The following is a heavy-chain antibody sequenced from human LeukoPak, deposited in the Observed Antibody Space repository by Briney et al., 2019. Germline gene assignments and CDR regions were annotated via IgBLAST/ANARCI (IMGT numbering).Heavy chain of an antibody. CDR2: INAGNGNT. Sequence: ASVKVSCKASGYTFTSYAMHWVRQAPGQRLERMGWINAGNGNTKYSQEFQGRVTITRDTSASTAYMELSSLSSEDMAVYYCARVSAAARGASTYYFDYWGQGTLVTVSS. V-gene: IGHV1-3*03. CDR1: GYTFTSYA. CDR3: ARVSAAARGASTYYFDY. J-gene: IGHJ4*02. D-gene: IGHD6-13*01.